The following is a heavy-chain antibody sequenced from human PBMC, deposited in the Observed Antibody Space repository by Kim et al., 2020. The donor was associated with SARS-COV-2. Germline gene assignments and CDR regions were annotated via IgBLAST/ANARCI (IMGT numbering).Heavy chain of an antibody. D-gene: IGHD3-3*01. CDR3: ARWSGPHYYYMDV. Sequence: YTPSLKGRFTISVDPTKTQFSLKLSSVTAADTAVYYCARWSGPHYYYMDVWGKGTTVTVSS. J-gene: IGHJ6*03. V-gene: IGHV4-59*01.